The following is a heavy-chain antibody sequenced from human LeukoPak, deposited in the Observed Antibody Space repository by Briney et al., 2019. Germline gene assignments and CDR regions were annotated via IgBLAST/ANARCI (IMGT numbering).Heavy chain of an antibody. V-gene: IGHV1-18*01. CDR3: ARSVFYSGSDY. J-gene: IGHJ4*02. Sequence: ASVKVSCKASGGTFSSYAISWVRQAPGQGLEWMGWISAYNGNTNYAQKLQGRVTMTTDTSTSTAYMELRSLRSDDTAVYYCARSVFYSGSDYWGQGTLVTVSS. CDR2: ISAYNGNT. CDR1: GGTFSSYA. D-gene: IGHD5-12*01.